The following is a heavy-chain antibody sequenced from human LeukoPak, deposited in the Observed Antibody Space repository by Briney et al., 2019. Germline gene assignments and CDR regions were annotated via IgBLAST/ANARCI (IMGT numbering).Heavy chain of an antibody. V-gene: IGHV1-24*01. CDR3: ATGIAVAGTSTFDY. J-gene: IGHJ4*02. CDR1: GYTLTELS. D-gene: IGHD6-19*01. Sequence: ASVKVSCKVSGYTLTELSMHWLRQAPGKGLAGMGGFDPEDGETIYAQKFQGRVTMTEYTSTDTAYMELSRLRSEDTAVYYCATGIAVAGTSTFDYRGQVILVTVSS. CDR2: FDPEDGET.